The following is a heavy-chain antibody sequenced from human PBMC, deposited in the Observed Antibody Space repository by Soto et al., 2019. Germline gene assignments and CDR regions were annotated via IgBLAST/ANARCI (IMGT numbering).Heavy chain of an antibody. CDR2: IYWDDDK. CDR1: GFSLTTSGVG. Sequence: QITLKESGPTLVKPTQTLTLTCTFSGFSLTTSGVGVGWIRRPPGKVLEWLALIYWDDDKRYSPSLKSRLTITKDTSKNPVVLTMTNMDPVDTATYYCAHRLEIAVTGTLDYWGQGTLVTVSS. D-gene: IGHD1-1*01. V-gene: IGHV2-5*02. J-gene: IGHJ4*02. CDR3: AHRLEIAVTGTLDY.